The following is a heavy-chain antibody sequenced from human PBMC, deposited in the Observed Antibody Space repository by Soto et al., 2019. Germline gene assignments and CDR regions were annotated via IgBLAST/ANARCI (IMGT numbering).Heavy chain of an antibody. V-gene: IGHV4-39*07. CDR2: IYYLGNT. CDR3: ASAIIITFGGVIAGLDAFDI. J-gene: IGHJ3*02. D-gene: IGHD3-16*02. Sequence: SETLSLTCTVSGGSITSSSSYWGWIRQPPGKGLEWVGSIYYLGNTYYNPSLGSGVTISVDTSKNQFSLKLSSVTAADTAVYFCASAIIITFGGVIAGLDAFDIWGQGTMVTVSS. CDR1: GGSITSSSSY.